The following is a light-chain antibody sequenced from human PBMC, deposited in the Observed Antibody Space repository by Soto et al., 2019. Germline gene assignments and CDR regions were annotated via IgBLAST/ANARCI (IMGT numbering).Light chain of an antibody. CDR2: AAS. CDR1: QDIRND. V-gene: IGKV1-17*01. CDR3: LQHNDYPPT. J-gene: IGKJ1*01. Sequence: DIQMTQSPSSLSASVGDRVTITCRASQDIRNDLGWYQQKPGKAPKRLIYAASILQSEVPSRFRGSGSATEFSLTISRLQPENYATYYCLQHNDYPPTFGQGTKVEI.